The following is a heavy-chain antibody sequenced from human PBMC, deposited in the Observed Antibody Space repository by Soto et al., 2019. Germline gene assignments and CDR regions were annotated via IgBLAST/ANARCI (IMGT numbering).Heavy chain of an antibody. Sequence: GGSLRLSCAVSGFTVSYNYMNWVRQAPGKGLEWVSVIYRGGDTFYADSVKGRFTIARDNSKNTLYLQMNSLRAEDTAVYYCARGMYGSGSYYIGDAFDMWGQGTMVTVSS. CDR2: IYRGGDT. CDR3: ARGMYGSGSYYIGDAFDM. CDR1: GFTVSYNY. D-gene: IGHD3-10*01. V-gene: IGHV3-53*01. J-gene: IGHJ3*02.